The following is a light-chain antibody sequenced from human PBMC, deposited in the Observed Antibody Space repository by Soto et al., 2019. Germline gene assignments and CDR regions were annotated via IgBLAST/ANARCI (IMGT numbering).Light chain of an antibody. V-gene: IGKV1-5*03. CDR3: QHYNIYSEA. CDR2: KAS. J-gene: IGKJ1*01. CDR1: QTISSW. Sequence: DIPMTQSPSTLSGSVGDRVTIPCRASQTISSWLAWYQQKPGKAPKLLIYKASTLKSGVPSRFSGSGSGTEFTLTISSLQPDDFATYYCQHYNIYSEAFGQGTNVDI.